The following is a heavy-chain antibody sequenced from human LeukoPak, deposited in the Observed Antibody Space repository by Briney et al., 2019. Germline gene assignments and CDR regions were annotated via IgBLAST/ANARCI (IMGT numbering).Heavy chain of an antibody. D-gene: IGHD2/OR15-2a*01. CDR2: IFSSGVT. V-gene: IGHV4-4*07. CDR1: GDSIANYY. J-gene: IGHJ3*01. CDR3: ARDPFRSSFDF. Sequence: SETLSLTCTVSGDSIANYYWSWIRQPAGKGLEYIGRIFSSGVTHYNPSLKSRVTISLDKTKNQFSLSLTSVTAADTAVYYCARDPFRSSFDFCGRGTMITVSS.